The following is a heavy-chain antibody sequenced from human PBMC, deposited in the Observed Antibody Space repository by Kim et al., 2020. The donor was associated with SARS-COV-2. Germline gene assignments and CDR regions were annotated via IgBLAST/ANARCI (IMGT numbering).Heavy chain of an antibody. J-gene: IGHJ5*02. CDR3: ARAPGGKGYYYRGQFDP. V-gene: IGHV3-11*05. D-gene: IGHD3-22*01. Sequence: VKGRITISRDRAKNSLYLQMNSLRAEDTAVYYCARAPGGKGYYYRGQFDPWGQGTLVTVSS.